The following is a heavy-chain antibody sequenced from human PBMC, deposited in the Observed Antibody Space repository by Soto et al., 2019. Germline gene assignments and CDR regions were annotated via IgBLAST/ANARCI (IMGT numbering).Heavy chain of an antibody. CDR2: IYYSGST. J-gene: IGHJ4*02. CDR1: GGSISSGGYY. CDR3: ARGGISSSWYYFDY. D-gene: IGHD6-13*01. Sequence: SETLSLTCTVSGGSISSGGYYWSWIRQHPGKGLEWIGYIYYSGSTYYNPSLKSRVTISVDTSKNQFSLKLSSVTAADTAVYYCARGGISSSWYYFDYWGQGTLVTVSS. V-gene: IGHV4-31*03.